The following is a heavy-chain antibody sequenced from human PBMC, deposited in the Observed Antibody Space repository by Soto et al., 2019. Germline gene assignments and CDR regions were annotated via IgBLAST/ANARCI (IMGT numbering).Heavy chain of an antibody. Sequence: SETLSLTCTVSGGSIANSGYYWGWIRQPPGKGLEWIGSIYYSGSTYYNPSLKSRVTISVDTSKNQFSLKLSSVTAADTAVYYCAREVHCSGGSCYSLRDDWFDPWGQGTLVTVSS. CDR2: IYYSGST. CDR1: GGSIANSGYY. CDR3: AREVHCSGGSCYSLRDDWFDP. D-gene: IGHD2-15*01. V-gene: IGHV4-39*02. J-gene: IGHJ5*02.